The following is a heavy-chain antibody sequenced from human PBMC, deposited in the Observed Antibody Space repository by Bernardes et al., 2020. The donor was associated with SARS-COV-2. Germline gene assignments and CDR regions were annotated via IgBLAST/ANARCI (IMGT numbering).Heavy chain of an antibody. J-gene: IGHJ3*02. V-gene: IGHV1-69*13. CDR3: ARSGTYPDAFDI. CDR2: IIPLFGTT. CDR1: GNTFPSYA. D-gene: IGHD1-26*01. Sequence: SVKVSCKPSGNTFPSYAVIWVRQAPGQGLECMGGIIPLFGTTNYAQNFQGRVTIAADESTSTVYMELSSLRSEDTAMYYCARSGTYPDAFDIWGQGTMVNVSS.